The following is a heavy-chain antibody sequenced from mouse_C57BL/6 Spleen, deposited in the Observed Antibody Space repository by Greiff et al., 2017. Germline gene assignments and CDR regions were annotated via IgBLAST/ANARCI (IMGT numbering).Heavy chain of an antibody. D-gene: IGHD1-1*01. CDR1: GFTFSSYA. Sequence: EVKLVESGGGLVKPGGSLKLSCAASGFTFSSYAMSWVRQTPEKRLEWVATISDGGSYTYYPDNVKGRFTISRDNAKNNLYLQMSHLKSEDTAMYYCARGTLTTVVAPFDYWGQGTTLTVSS. V-gene: IGHV5-4*03. CDR3: ARGTLTTVVAPFDY. J-gene: IGHJ2*01. CDR2: ISDGGSYT.